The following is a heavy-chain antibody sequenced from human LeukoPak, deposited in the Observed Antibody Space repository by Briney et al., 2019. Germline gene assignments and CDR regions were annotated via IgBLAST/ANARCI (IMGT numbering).Heavy chain of an antibody. CDR3: PRALSDDFWSSYQDS. J-gene: IGHJ4*02. Sequence: ASVKVSCKTSGYSFTSYGISWVRQAPGQGLEWMGWISGYNGNTNYAPNLQGRVTLTTDASTSTAYLDLRSLRSDDTAVYYCPRALSDDFWSSYQDSWGQGTLVTVSS. D-gene: IGHD3-3*01. CDR1: GYSFTSYG. CDR2: ISGYNGNT. V-gene: IGHV1-18*01.